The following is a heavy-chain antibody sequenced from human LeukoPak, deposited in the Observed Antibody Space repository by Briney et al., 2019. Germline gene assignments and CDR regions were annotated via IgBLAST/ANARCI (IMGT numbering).Heavy chain of an antibody. D-gene: IGHD3-22*01. Sequence: PSETLSLTCTVSGGSISSSSYYWRWIRQPPGKGLEWIGSIYYSGSTYYNPSLKSRVTISVDTSKNQFSLKLSSVTAADTAVYYCARRYYYDSSGYYQGYYFDYWGQGTLVTVSS. CDR2: IYYSGST. J-gene: IGHJ4*02. CDR3: ARRYYYDSSGYYQGYYFDY. V-gene: IGHV4-39*01. CDR1: GGSISSSSYY.